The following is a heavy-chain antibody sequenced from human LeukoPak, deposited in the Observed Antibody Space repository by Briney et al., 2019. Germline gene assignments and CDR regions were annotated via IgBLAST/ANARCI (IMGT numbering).Heavy chain of an antibody. D-gene: IGHD4-17*01. V-gene: IGHV3-48*01. CDR3: ARGDSDHYITLDY. J-gene: IGHJ4*02. CDR2: ISRSSDAI. CDR1: GCNLSAYS. Sequence: GGSLRLSCAASGCNLSAYSMNWVRQAPGKGLEWVSYISRSSDAIYDADSVKGRFTISRDNAKNLLFLQMNSLGVEDTALYYCARGDSDHYITLDYWGQGTLVTVSS.